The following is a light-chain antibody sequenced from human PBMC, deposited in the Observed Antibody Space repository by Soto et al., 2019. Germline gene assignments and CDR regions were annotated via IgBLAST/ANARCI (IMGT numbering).Light chain of an antibody. CDR3: CSYAGSRTFV. V-gene: IGLV2-23*01. J-gene: IGLJ2*01. CDR1: SSDIGAYNL. CDR2: EGT. Sequence: QSALTQPASVSGSPEQSITISCTGTSSDIGAYNLVSWYQQHPGKAPRLIIYEGTKRPSGISHRFSGSKSDNTASLTISGLRAEDEAHYHCCSYAGSRTFVFGGGTMVTVL.